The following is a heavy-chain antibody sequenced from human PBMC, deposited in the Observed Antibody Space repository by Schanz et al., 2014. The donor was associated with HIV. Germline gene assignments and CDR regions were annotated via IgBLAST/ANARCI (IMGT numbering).Heavy chain of an antibody. CDR2: ISTSGYI. V-gene: IGHV3-9*01. D-gene: IGHD1-1*01. CDR3: ARRDTGTLYYYYHYGMDV. CDR1: GFTFDDYA. Sequence: EVQLVESGGGLVQPGRSLRLSCAASGFTFDDYAMHWVRQAPGKGLEWVSSISTSGYIYYADSVKGRFSISRDSAKNALYLQMNSLRGDDTAVYYCARRDTGTLYYYYHYGMDVWGQGTTVTVSS. J-gene: IGHJ6*02.